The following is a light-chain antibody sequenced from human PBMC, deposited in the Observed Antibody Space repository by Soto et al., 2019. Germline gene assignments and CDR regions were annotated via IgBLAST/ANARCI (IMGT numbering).Light chain of an antibody. J-gene: IGLJ2*01. CDR2: EVS. CDR3: SSYTSSITLV. Sequence: SALTQPPSVSGSPGQSVTISCTGTSSDIGSYNRVSWYQQPPGTAPKLMIYEVSNRPSGVPDRFSGSKSGNTASLTISGLQAEDEADYYCSSYTSSITLVFGGGTKLTVL. CDR1: SSDIGSYNR. V-gene: IGLV2-18*02.